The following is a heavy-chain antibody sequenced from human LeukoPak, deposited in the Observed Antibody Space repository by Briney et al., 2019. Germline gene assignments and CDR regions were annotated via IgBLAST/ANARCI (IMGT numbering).Heavy chain of an antibody. Sequence: GGSLRLSCAASGFTFSSHVMHWVRQAPGKGLEWVAVIPSDGSSKYYADSVKGRFTISRDNSKNTLYLQMKSLRAEDTAVYYCAREGTTIVVALDYWGQGTLVTVSS. CDR3: AREGTTIVVALDY. CDR2: IPSDGSSK. J-gene: IGHJ4*02. CDR1: GFTFSSHV. V-gene: IGHV3-30-3*01. D-gene: IGHD3-22*01.